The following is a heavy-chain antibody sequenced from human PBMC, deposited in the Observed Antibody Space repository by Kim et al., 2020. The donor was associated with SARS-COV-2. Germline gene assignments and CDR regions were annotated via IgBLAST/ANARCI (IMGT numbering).Heavy chain of an antibody. CDR3: ARGSGMATIKPMYYFDY. Sequence: GGSLRLSCAASGFTFSSYAMHWVRQAPGKGLEWVAVISYDGSNKYYADSVKGRFTISRDNSKNTLYLQMNSLRAEDTAVYYCARGSGMATIKPMYYFDYWGQGTLVTVSS. CDR2: ISYDGSNK. V-gene: IGHV3-30-3*01. CDR1: GFTFSSYA. D-gene: IGHD5-12*01. J-gene: IGHJ4*02.